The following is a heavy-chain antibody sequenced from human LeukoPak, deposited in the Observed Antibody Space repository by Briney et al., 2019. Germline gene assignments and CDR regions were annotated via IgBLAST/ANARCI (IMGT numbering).Heavy chain of an antibody. Sequence: SETLSLTCTVSGVSMSAYQWSWVRQSPEKGLEWIGCINTKGETSYNPSLKSRLTTSVDTSKSQFSLRLTSVTAADTAVYYCATSNDAKIAPSDHWGQGAPVTVSS. D-gene: IGHD2-21*01. CDR2: INTKGET. CDR3: ATSNDAKIAPSDH. V-gene: IGHV4-4*09. CDR1: GVSMSAYQ. J-gene: IGHJ4*02.